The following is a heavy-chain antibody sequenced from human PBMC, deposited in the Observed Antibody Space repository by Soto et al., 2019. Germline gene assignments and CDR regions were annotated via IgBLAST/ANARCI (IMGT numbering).Heavy chain of an antibody. CDR2: ISSTTNTI. Sequence: VQLVESGGGLVQPEGSLRLSCAASGFIFNSYSMNWVRQAPGKGLEWVSYISSTTNTIYYADSVKGRFTVSRDNAKKSLYLPMNNLRDEDTAIYYCARGGYCIGAGCYSNLKFDYWGQGALVTVSS. J-gene: IGHJ4*02. CDR1: GFIFNSYS. V-gene: IGHV3-48*02. D-gene: IGHD2-15*01. CDR3: ARGGYCIGAGCYSNLKFDY.